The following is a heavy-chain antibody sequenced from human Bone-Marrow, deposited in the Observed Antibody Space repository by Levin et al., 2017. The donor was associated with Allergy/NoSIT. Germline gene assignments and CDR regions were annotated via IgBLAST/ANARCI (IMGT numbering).Heavy chain of an antibody. CDR1: GFTVSSHD. CDR2: LYSGGRT. J-gene: IGHJ4*02. D-gene: IGHD3-10*01. CDR3: ARDAYGSGSGDFFDY. V-gene: IGHV3-53*01. Sequence: GESLKISCAASGFTVSSHDMSWVRQAPGKGLEWVSVLYSGGRTYYADSVKGRFIISRDNSKNTLYLQMNSLRVEDTALYYCARDAYGSGSGDFFDYWGQGTLVTVSS.